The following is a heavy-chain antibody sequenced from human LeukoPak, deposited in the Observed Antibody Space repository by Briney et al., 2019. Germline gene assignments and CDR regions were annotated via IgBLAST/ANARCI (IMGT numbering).Heavy chain of an antibody. Sequence: GGSLRLSCAASGFTFSSYSMNWVRQAPGKGLEWVSSISSSSSYIYYADSVKGRFTISRDNAKNSLYLQMNSLRAEDTAVYYCARKVDCSGANCYSYLDFWGQGALVTVSS. CDR2: ISSSSSYI. CDR3: ARKVDCSGANCYSYLDF. D-gene: IGHD2-15*01. CDR1: GFTFSSYS. V-gene: IGHV3-21*01. J-gene: IGHJ4*02.